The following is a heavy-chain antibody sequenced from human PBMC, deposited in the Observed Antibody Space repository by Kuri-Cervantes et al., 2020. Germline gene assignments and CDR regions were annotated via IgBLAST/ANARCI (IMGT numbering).Heavy chain of an antibody. V-gene: IGHV3-21*01. CDR2: ISSSSSYI. Sequence: GGSLRLSSAASGFTFSSYAMSWVRQAPGKGLEWVSSISSSSSYIYYADSVKGRFTISRDNAKNSLYLQMNSLRAEDTAVYYCARTYYYDSSGRDAFDIWGQGTMVTVSS. CDR3: ARTYYYDSSGRDAFDI. D-gene: IGHD3-22*01. CDR1: GFTFSSYA. J-gene: IGHJ3*02.